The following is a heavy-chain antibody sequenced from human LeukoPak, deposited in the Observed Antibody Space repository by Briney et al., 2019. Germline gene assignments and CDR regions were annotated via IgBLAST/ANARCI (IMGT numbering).Heavy chain of an antibody. CDR1: GGSLSGYY. V-gene: IGHV4-34*01. CDR3: ARGLFTVTPFDY. CDR2: INHSGST. J-gene: IGHJ4*02. Sequence: SETLSLTCAVYGGSLSGYYWSWIRQPPGKGLEWIGEINHSGSTNYNPSLKSRVTISVDTSKNQFSLKLSSVTAADTAVYYCARGLFTVTPFDYWGQGTLVTASS. D-gene: IGHD4-17*01.